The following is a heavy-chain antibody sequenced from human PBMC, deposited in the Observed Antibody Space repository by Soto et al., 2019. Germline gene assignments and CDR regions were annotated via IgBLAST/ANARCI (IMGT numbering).Heavy chain of an antibody. CDR2: IIPIFGTA. D-gene: IGHD6-13*01. V-gene: IGHV1-69*06. CDR1: GGTFSSYA. CDR3: AREHEGYSSSWRFYYYGMDV. J-gene: IGHJ6*02. Sequence: QVQLVQSGAEVKKPGSSVKVSCKASGGTFSSYAISWVRQAPGQGLEWMGGIIPIFGTANYAQKFQGRVTITADKSTSTAYMELSSLRSEDTAVYYCAREHEGYSSSWRFYYYGMDVWGQGTTVTVSS.